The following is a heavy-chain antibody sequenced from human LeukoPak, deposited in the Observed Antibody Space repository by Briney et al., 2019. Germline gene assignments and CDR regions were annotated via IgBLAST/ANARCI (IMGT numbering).Heavy chain of an antibody. D-gene: IGHD5-24*01. CDR3: AKDYVSGDGYWDFDY. Sequence: GGSLRLSCAASGFTVSSNYMSWVRQAPGKGLEWVSVIYSGGSTYYADSVKGRFTISRGNSKNTMSLEMNSLRVEDTAVYYCAKDYVSGDGYWDFDYWGQGTLVTVSS. CDR1: GFTVSSNY. V-gene: IGHV3-53*01. J-gene: IGHJ4*02. CDR2: IYSGGST.